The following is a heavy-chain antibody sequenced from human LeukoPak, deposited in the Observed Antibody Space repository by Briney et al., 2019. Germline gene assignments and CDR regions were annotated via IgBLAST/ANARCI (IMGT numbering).Heavy chain of an antibody. Sequence: PGGSLRLSCAASGFTFSTFAMIWVRQAPGKGLEWVSAISGSGGSTYYADSVKGRFTISRDNSRNTLYLQMNSLRAEDTAVYYCAKLRGYEYYYYMDVWGKGTTVTISS. V-gene: IGHV3-23*01. D-gene: IGHD5-12*01. CDR3: AKLRGYEYYYYMDV. CDR2: ISGSGGST. CDR1: GFTFSTFA. J-gene: IGHJ6*03.